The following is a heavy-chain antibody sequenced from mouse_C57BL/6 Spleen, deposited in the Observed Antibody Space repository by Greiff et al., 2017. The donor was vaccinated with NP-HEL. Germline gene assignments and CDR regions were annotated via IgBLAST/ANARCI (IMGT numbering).Heavy chain of an antibody. J-gene: IGHJ2*01. V-gene: IGHV6-6*01. Sequence: EVKLMESGGGLVQPGGSMKLSCAASGFTFSDAWMDWVRQSPEKGLEWVAEIRNKANNHATYYAESVKGRFTISRDDSKSSVYLQMNSLRAEDTGIYYCTRVITTVVYFDYWGQGTTLTVSS. CDR2: IRNKANNHAT. CDR3: TRVITTVVYFDY. D-gene: IGHD1-1*01. CDR1: GFTFSDAW.